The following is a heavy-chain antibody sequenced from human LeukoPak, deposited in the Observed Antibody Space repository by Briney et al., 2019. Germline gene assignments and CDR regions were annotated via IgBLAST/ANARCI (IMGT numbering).Heavy chain of an antibody. CDR3: ARDRGIAVAGGTSEY. CDR1: GYTFSSYG. V-gene: IGHV1-18*01. CDR2: ISGYNGKT. Sequence: ASVKVSCKASGYTFSSYGISWVRQAPGQGLEWMGWISGYNGKTHYAQKVQGRVTMTTDTSTTTAYMELSRLRSDDTAVYYCARDRGIAVAGGTSEYWGQGTLVTVSS. J-gene: IGHJ4*02. D-gene: IGHD6-19*01.